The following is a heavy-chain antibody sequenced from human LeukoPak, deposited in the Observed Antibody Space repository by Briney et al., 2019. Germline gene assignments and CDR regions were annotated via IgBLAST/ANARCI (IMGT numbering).Heavy chain of an antibody. CDR3: ARTPTTVVTPFYFDY. D-gene: IGHD4-23*01. J-gene: IGHJ4*02. CDR2: ISSSSSYI. Sequence: PGGPLRLSCAPSGFTFSSYSMNCVRQAPGKGLEWVSSISSSSSYIYYADSVKGRFTISRDNAKNSLYLQMNSLRAEDTAVYYCARTPTTVVTPFYFDYWGQGTLVTVSS. CDR1: GFTFSSYS. V-gene: IGHV3-21*01.